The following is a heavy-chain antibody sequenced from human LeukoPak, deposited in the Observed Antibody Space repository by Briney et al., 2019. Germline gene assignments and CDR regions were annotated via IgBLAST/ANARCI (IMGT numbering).Heavy chain of an antibody. CDR3: ARDRPPYDFWSGLYYYYYMDV. V-gene: IGHV1-18*01. D-gene: IGHD3-3*01. CDR2: ISAYNGNT. CDR1: EYTFTSYG. Sequence: ASVKVSCKTSEYTFTSYGISWVRQAPGQGLEWMGWISAYNGNTNYAQKLQGRVTMTTDTSTSTAYMELRSLRSDDTAVYYCARDRPPYDFWSGLYYYYYMDVWGKGTTVTISS. J-gene: IGHJ6*03.